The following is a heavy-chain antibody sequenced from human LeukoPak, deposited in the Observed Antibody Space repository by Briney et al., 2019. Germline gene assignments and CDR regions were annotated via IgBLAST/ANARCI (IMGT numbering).Heavy chain of an antibody. CDR2: INYSGGTT. CDR1: GFTFSSDA. J-gene: IGHJ4*02. V-gene: IGHV3-23*01. CDR3: SNRPGWRAFDY. Sequence: GGSLRLSCAASGFTFSSDAMSWVRQAPGKGLEWVSTINYSGGTTYYADSVKGRFTISRDNSQNMLYLQMNSLRAEDTAVYFCSNRPGWRAFDYWGQGTLVTVSS.